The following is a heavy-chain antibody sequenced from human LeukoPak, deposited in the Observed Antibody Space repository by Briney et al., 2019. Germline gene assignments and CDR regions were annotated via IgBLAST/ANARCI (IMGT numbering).Heavy chain of an antibody. D-gene: IGHD3-3*01. Sequence: SVKVSCKASGGTFSSYAISWVRQAPGQGLEWMGRIIPILGIANYAQKFQGRVTITADKSTSTAYMELSSLRSEDTAVYYCARGASHYDFWSGYTYYFDYWGQGTLVTVSS. J-gene: IGHJ4*02. CDR3: ARGASHYDFWSGYTYYFDY. CDR1: GGTFSSYA. CDR2: IIPILGIA. V-gene: IGHV1-69*04.